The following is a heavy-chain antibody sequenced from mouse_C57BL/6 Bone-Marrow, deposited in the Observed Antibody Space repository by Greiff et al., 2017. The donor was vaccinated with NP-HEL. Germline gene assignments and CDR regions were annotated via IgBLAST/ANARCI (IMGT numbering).Heavy chain of an antibody. D-gene: IGHD2-4*01. J-gene: IGHJ2*01. CDR2: IYPGDGDT. CDR3: ARMGGLRRGGKYFDY. CDR1: GYAFSSSW. V-gene: IGHV1-82*01. Sequence: QVQLKQSGPELVKPGASVKISCKASGYAFSSSWMNWVKQRPGKGLEWIGRIYPGDGDTNYNGKFKGKATLTADKSSSPAYMQLSSLTSEDSAVYFCARMGGLRRGGKYFDYWGQGTTLTVSS.